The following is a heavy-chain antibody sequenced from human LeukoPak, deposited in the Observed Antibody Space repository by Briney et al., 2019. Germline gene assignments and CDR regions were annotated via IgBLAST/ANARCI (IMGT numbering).Heavy chain of an antibody. CDR3: ARSVSKYYYDSSGYFL. CDR2: IYPGDSDT. V-gene: IGHV5-51*01. Sequence: GESLKISCKGSGYSFNSYWIGWVRQMPGKGLEWMGIIYPGDSDTRYSPSFHGQVTISADKSISTAYLQWSSLKASDTAMYYCARSVSKYYYDSSGYFLGGQGTVVTVSS. CDR1: GYSFNSYW. J-gene: IGHJ4*02. D-gene: IGHD3-22*01.